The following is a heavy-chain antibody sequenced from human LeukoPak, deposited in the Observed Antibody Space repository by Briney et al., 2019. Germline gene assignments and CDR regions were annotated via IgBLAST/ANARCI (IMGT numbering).Heavy chain of an antibody. CDR2: INHSGST. J-gene: IGHJ5*02. CDR3: ARQSLGYCSSTSCGWFDP. CDR1: GGSFSGYY. Sequence: SETLSLTCAVYGGSFSGYYWSWIRQPPGKGLEWIGEINHSGSTYYNPSLKSRVTISVDTSKNQFSLKLSSVTAADTAVYYCARQSLGYCSSTSCGWFDPWGQGTLVTVSS. V-gene: IGHV4-34*01. D-gene: IGHD2-2*01.